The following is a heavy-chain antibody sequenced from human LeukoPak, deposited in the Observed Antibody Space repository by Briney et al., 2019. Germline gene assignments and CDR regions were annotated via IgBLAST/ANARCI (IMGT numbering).Heavy chain of an antibody. V-gene: IGHV4-34*01. CDR2: INHSGST. CDR1: GGSFSGYY. Sequence: SETLSLTCAVYGGSFSGYYWSWIRQPPGKGLEWIGEINHSGSTNYNPSLKSRVTISVDTSKNQFSLKLSSVTAADTAVYYCARGRSDYYDSSGYLSPLCFDYWGQGTLVTVSS. CDR3: ARGRSDYYDSSGYLSPLCFDY. J-gene: IGHJ4*02. D-gene: IGHD3-22*01.